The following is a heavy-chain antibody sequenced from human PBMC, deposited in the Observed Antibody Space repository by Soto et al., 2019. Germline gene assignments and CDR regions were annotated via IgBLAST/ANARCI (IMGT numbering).Heavy chain of an antibody. Sequence: CASSRFTVSSYAMSCVRKAPGKGLEWVSAISGSGGSTYYADSVKGRFTISRDNSENTLYLQMNSLRAEDTAVYYCVNVITTDLYYWYGMDVWGQGTTVTVSS. CDR3: VNVITTDLYYWYGMDV. V-gene: IGHV3-23*01. D-gene: IGHD1-26*01. J-gene: IGHJ6*02. CDR1: RFTVSSYA. CDR2: ISGSGGST.